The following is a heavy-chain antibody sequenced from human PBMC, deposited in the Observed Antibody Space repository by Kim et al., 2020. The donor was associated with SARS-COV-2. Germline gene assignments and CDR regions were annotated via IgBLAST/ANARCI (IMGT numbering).Heavy chain of an antibody. V-gene: IGHV3-23*01. CDR2: FSGSGGNT. D-gene: IGHD6-19*01. CDR1: VLTYNSYA. CDR3: ASGSGWYRAWPGGRFDY. J-gene: IGHJ4*02. Sequence: GGSLRLSCAASVLTYNSYATSWLRQAPGGGRECFWAFSGSGGNTYYADSVKGRFTIHRDNSKNTLYLKMNSLRAEDTAVYYCASGSGWYRAWPGGRFDYWGQGPLVTVSS.